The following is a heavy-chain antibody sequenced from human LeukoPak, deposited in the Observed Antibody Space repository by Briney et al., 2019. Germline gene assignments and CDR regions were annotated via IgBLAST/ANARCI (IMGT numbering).Heavy chain of an antibody. D-gene: IGHD2-15*01. CDR2: IRRKTDGGTT. V-gene: IGHV3-15*01. CDR1: GFTFSNAW. CDR3: ATDLDYSGYFDL. Sequence: GGSPRLSCEASGFTFSNAWMSWVRQAPGKGLEWVDRIRRKTDGGTTDHAAPVKGRFTISRDDSKNTLYLEMNSLKTEDTAVYYCATDLDYSGYFDLWGRGVLVTVSS. J-gene: IGHJ2*01.